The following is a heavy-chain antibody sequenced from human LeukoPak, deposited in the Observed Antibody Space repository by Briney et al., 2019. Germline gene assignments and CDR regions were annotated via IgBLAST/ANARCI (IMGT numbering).Heavy chain of an antibody. CDR2: ISSSSSTI. CDR3: ARILDTAMVPRPDY. CDR1: GFTFSSYS. D-gene: IGHD5-18*01. Sequence: GGSLRLSCAASGFTFSSYSMNWVRQAPGKGLEWVSYISSSSSTIYYADSVKGRFTISRDNAKNSLYLQMNSLRAEDTAVYYCARILDTAMVPRPDYWSQGTLVTVSS. J-gene: IGHJ4*02. V-gene: IGHV3-48*04.